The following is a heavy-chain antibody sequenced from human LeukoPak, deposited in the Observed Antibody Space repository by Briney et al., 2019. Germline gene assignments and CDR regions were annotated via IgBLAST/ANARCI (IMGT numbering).Heavy chain of an antibody. CDR2: IYYSGTT. J-gene: IGHJ3*02. Sequence: SSETLSLTCTVSGGSISTYYWSWIRHPPGEGLEWIGSIYYSGTTNSNPSLKSRATISVDTSKNHLSLKVSSVTAADTAVYYCARGASGTLYDAFDIWGQGTMVTVSS. V-gene: IGHV4-59*01. D-gene: IGHD1-26*01. CDR1: GGSISTYY. CDR3: ARGASGTLYDAFDI.